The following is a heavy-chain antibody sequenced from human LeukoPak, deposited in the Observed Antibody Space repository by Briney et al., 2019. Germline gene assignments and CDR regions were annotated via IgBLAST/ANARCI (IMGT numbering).Heavy chain of an antibody. CDR2: IKEDGSAR. CDR3: ARDPRDDHNSLDY. V-gene: IGHV3-7*03. CDR1: GFIFSNYW. Sequence: GESLRLSCAASGFIFSNYWMSWVRQSPEKGLEWVANIKEDGSARYYVDSVKGRFTISRDNPKNSLYLQMGSLRADDTAMYYCARDPRDDHNSLDYWGQGTQVTVSS. D-gene: IGHD5-24*01. J-gene: IGHJ4*02.